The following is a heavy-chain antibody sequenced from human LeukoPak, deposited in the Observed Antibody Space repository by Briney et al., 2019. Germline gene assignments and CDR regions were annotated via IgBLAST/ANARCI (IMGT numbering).Heavy chain of an antibody. Sequence: GGSLRLSCAASGFTFSSYAMSWVRQAPGKGLEWVSVISGSGGSTYYADSVKGRFTISRDNSKNTLYLQMNSLKAEETAVYYCAKDLGGVVAPGGVFDYWGQGTLVTVSS. D-gene: IGHD3-16*01. CDR1: GFTFSSYA. CDR2: ISGSGGST. V-gene: IGHV3-23*01. J-gene: IGHJ4*02. CDR3: AKDLGGVVAPGGVFDY.